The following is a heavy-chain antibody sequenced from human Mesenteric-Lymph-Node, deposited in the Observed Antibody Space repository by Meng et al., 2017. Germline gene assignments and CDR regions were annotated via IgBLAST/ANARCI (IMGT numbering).Heavy chain of an antibody. CDR1: GGTFSSYA. CDR3: ARKDYSSRWYGLDY. D-gene: IGHD6-13*01. CDR2: MNPNSGNT. V-gene: IGHV1-8*03. Sequence: ASVKVSCQASGGTFSSYAISWLRQAPGQGLEWMGWMNPNSGNTGYAQKFQGRVTITRNTSISTAYMELSSLRSEDTAMYYCARKDYSSRWYGLDYWGQGTLVTVSS. J-gene: IGHJ4*02.